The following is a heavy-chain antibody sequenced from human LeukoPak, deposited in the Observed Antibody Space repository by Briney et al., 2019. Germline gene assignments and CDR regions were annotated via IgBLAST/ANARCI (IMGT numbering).Heavy chain of an antibody. D-gene: IGHD4-11*01. J-gene: IGHJ4*02. V-gene: IGHV3-23*01. CDR2: ISSTGANT. Sequence: PGGSLRLSCAASGFTFSRYAMSWVRQSPGKGLEWVSGISSTGANTYYADSVKGRFTISRDNSKNTLFLQMDSLRVEDTALYYCAKDYSDYVDYWGQGTLVTVSS. CDR1: GFTFSRYA. CDR3: AKDYSDYVDY.